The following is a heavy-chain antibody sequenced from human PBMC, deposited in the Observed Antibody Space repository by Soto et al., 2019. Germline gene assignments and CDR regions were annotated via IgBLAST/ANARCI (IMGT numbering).Heavy chain of an antibody. D-gene: IGHD2-2*01. CDR2: ISAYNGNT. CDR3: ARDQHFSCSSCYFSGMYV. V-gene: IGHV1-18*01. J-gene: IGHJ6*02. Sequence: GASVKVSCKASGYTFTSYGISWVRQAPGQGLEWMGWISAYNGNTNYAQKLQGRVTMTTDTSTSTAYMELRSLRSDDTAVYYCARDQHFSCSSCYFSGMYVWGQGTTVPVSS. CDR1: GYTFTSYG.